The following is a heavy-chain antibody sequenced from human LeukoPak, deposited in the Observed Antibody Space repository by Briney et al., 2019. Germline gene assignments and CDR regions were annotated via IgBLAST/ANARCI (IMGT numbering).Heavy chain of an antibody. Sequence: AGGSLRLSCEASGFTFSSYWMHWIRQTPGKGLVWVSRIFRDGTNPAYADSVKGRFTISRDNAKNTLYLQMNSLRAEDTAVYYCAKGDRITMILWDYWGQGTLVTVSS. CDR1: GFTFSSYW. D-gene: IGHD3-22*01. CDR2: IFRDGTNP. J-gene: IGHJ4*02. V-gene: IGHV3-74*01. CDR3: AKGDRITMILWDY.